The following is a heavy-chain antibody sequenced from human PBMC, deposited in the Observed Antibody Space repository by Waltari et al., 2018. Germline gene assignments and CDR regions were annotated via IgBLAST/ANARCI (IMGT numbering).Heavy chain of an antibody. CDR1: GFSFYTYA. CDR3: AKADNKWELLCFAS. Sequence: EVQLVQSGGGFVKPGGSLRLSCEASGFSFYTYAMTWVRQAPGKGLEWVSTIKPGRSYTYYADSVGGRFTVSRDNSRNTLYLQMNNLRPEDTATYYCAKADNKWELLCFASWGQGNLVVVSS. D-gene: IGHD3-10*01. V-gene: IGHV3-23*05. J-gene: IGHJ4*02. CDR2: IKPGRSYT.